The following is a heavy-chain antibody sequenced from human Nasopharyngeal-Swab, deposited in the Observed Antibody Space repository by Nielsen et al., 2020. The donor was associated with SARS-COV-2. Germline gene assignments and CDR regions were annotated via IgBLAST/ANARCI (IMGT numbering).Heavy chain of an antibody. CDR3: ARDFSYGSGSGWFDP. D-gene: IGHD3-10*01. J-gene: IGHJ5*02. Sequence: GESLKISCAASGFTFDDYAMHWVRQAPGKGLVWVSRINSDGSSTSYADSVKGRFTISRDNAKNTLYLQMNSLRAEDTAVYYCARDFSYGSGSGWFDPWGQGTLVTVSS. V-gene: IGHV3-74*01. CDR2: INSDGSST. CDR1: GFTFDDYA.